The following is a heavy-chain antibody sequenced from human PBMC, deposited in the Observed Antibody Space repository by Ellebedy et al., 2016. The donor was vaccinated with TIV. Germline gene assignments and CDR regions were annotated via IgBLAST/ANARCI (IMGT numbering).Heavy chain of an antibody. J-gene: IGHJ6*02. CDR1: GFTFSSYD. D-gene: IGHD4-17*01. CDR2: ITTAGAT. V-gene: IGHV3-13*01. CDR3: ARDRLLYGDYGPHYYGMDV. Sequence: GGSLRLSCAASGFTFSSYDMHWVRQATEKGLEWVSGITTAGATYFPGSVKGRFTISRENAKNSLYLQMNSLRAGDTAVYYCARDRLLYGDYGPHYYGMDVWGQGTTVTVSS.